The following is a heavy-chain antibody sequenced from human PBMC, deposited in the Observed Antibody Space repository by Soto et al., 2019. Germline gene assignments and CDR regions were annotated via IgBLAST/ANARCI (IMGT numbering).Heavy chain of an antibody. CDR3: ARSGSYYPARNWFGP. V-gene: IGHV1-18*01. Sequence: QAQLVQSGVEMKNVGASVKVSCKASGYTFTSYGISWVRQAPGQGLEWMGWISGFNDDTNHAQKFQGRVTVTKDTSTSTAYMELRSLKSDDTAVYYCARSGSYYPARNWFGPWGQGILVTVSS. CDR1: GYTFTSYG. D-gene: IGHD3-10*01. CDR2: ISGFNDDT. J-gene: IGHJ5*02.